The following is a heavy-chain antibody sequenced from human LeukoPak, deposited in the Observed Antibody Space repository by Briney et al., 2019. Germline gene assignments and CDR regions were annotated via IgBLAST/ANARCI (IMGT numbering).Heavy chain of an antibody. CDR1: GYTFTSYY. V-gene: IGHV1-46*01. J-gene: IGHJ4*02. D-gene: IGHD2-15*01. CDR3: GRAQYCSGAKCYFDY. CDR2: INPSGGST. Sequence: GASVKVSCKASGYTFTSYYMHWVRQAPGQGLEWTGIINPSGGSTNYAQKFRGRVTMTRDTSTSTVYMELSRLSSEDTAVFFCGRAQYCSGAKCYFDYWGQGTLVTVSS.